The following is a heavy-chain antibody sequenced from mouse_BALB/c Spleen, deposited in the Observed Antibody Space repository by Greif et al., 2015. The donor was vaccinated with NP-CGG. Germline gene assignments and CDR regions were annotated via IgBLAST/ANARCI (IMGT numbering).Heavy chain of an antibody. CDR1: GFNIKDTY. J-gene: IGHJ3*01. V-gene: IGHV14-3*02. CDR2: IDPADGNS. CDR3: APYYYGTSVFAY. D-gene: IGHD1-1*01. Sequence: EVQLQQSGAELVKPGASVKLSCTASGFNIKDTYMHWVKQRPEQGLEWIGRIDPADGNSKYDPKFQGKATITADTSSNIAYLQLSSLTSEDTAVYYCAPYYYGTSVFAYWGLGTLVTVSA.